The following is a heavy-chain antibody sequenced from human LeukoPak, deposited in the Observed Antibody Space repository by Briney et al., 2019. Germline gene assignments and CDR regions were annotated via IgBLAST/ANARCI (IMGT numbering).Heavy chain of an antibody. J-gene: IGHJ4*02. CDR3: AREGTLLPDY. CDR2: IKQDGSEK. D-gene: IGHD5-18*01. V-gene: IGHV3-7*01. CDR1: GFNFSSYW. Sequence: PGGSLRLSCAASGFNFSSYWMSWVRQAPGKGLEWVANIKQDGSEKYYVDSVKGRFTISRDNAKDSLYLQMNSLRAEDTAVYYCAREGTLLPDYWGQGTLVTVSS.